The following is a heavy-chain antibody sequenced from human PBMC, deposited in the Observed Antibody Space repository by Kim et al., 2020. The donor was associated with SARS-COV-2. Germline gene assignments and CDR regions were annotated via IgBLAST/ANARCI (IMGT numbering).Heavy chain of an antibody. J-gene: IGHJ4*02. V-gene: IGHV3-7*01. D-gene: IGHD6-19*01. Sequence: YAGSVRGRLTTPSDNAKKSLSLQMNSLRAEDTAVYYCARLDYSGGWYVDYWGQGTRVTVSS. CDR3: ARLDYSGGWYVDY.